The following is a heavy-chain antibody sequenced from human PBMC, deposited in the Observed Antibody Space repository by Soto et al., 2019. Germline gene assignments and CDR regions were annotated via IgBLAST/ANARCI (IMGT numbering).Heavy chain of an antibody. J-gene: IGHJ4*02. V-gene: IGHV3-7*03. Sequence: PGGSLRLSCAASGFTFTSYWLSWVRQAPGKGLEWVANIKQDGSEKYYVDSVKGRFTISRDNAKNSMYLQMDSLRAEDTAVYHCAREVGATTLLDYWGQGTLVTVSS. CDR3: AREVGATTLLDY. CDR1: GFTFTSYW. D-gene: IGHD1-26*01. CDR2: IKQDGSEK.